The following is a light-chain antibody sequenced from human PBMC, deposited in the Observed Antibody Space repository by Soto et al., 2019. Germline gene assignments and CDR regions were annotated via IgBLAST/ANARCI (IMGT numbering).Light chain of an antibody. V-gene: IGLV2-14*01. CDR3: SSYTGRSTDV. Sequence: QAVLTQPASVSGSPGQSITISCTGTSSDVGGYNYVSWYQQHPGKAPKLMIYEVSNRPSGVSNRFSGSKSGNTASLTISGLQAEDEADYYCSSYTGRSTDVFGTGTKLTVL. CDR2: EVS. J-gene: IGLJ1*01. CDR1: SSDVGGYNY.